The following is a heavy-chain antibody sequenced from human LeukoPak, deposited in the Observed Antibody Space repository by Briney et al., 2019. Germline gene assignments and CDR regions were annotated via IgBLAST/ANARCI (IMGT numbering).Heavy chain of an antibody. V-gene: IGHV4-30-2*01. CDR3: AREPHGELRYFDWSY. J-gene: IGHJ4*02. CDR2: IYHSGST. CDR1: GGSISSGGYY. Sequence: SETLSLTCTVSGGSISSGGYYWSWIRQPPGKGLEWIGYIYHSGSTYYNPSLKSRVTISVDRSKNQFSLKLSSVTAADTAVYYCAREPHGELRYFDWSYWGQGTLVTVSS. D-gene: IGHD3-9*01.